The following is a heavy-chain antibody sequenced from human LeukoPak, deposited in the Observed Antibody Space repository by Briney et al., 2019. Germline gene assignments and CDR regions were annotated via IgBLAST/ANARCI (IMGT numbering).Heavy chain of an antibody. V-gene: IGHV4-30-2*01. J-gene: IGHJ3*02. Sequence: PSQTLSLTCAVSGGSIGSGGYSWSWIRQPPGKGLEWIGYNYHSGSTYYNPSLKSRVTISVDRSKNQFSLKLSSVTAAYTAVYYCARVDWYCSSTSCYTAAFDIWGQGTMVTVSS. D-gene: IGHD2-2*02. CDR1: GGSIGSGGYS. CDR3: ARVDWYCSSTSCYTAAFDI. CDR2: NYHSGST.